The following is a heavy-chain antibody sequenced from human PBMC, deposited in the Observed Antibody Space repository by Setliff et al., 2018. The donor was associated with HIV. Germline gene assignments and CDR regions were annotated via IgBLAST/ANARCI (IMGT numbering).Heavy chain of an antibody. CDR2: IHTSGDT. J-gene: IGHJ5*02. V-gene: IGHV4-61*09. CDR3: AREIQASLDPPYGYNYFDP. D-gene: IGHD3-9*01. Sequence: SETLSLTCTVSGDSIDSGPSYWTWIRQVAGRGLEWIGQIHTSGDTHYNPSLKSRVSISVDTSNNQFSLKLSSVTAADTAMYYCAREIQASLDPPYGYNYFDPWGQGILVTVSS. CDR1: GDSIDSGPSY.